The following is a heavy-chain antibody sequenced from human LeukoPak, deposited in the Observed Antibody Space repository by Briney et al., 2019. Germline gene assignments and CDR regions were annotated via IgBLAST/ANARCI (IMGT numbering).Heavy chain of an antibody. D-gene: IGHD3-10*01. J-gene: IGHJ4*02. CDR2: IYYSGST. V-gene: IGHV4-59*01. Sequence: SETLSLTCTVSGGSISSYYWSWIRQPPGKGLEWIGYIYYSGSTNYNPSLKSRVTISVDTSKNQFSLKLSSVTAADTAVYYCARVMVRGVIFDHWGQGTLVTVSS. CDR1: GGSISSYY. CDR3: ARVMVRGVIFDH.